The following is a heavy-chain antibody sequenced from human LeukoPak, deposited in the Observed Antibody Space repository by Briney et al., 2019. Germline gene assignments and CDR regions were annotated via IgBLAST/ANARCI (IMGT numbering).Heavy chain of an antibody. Sequence: PGKSLRLSCAASGFTFSSYAMHWVRQAPGKGLEWVAVISYDGSNKYYADSVKGRFTISRDNSKNTLYLQMNSLRAEDTAVYYCARVKGYYYDSSGYLENDAFDIWGQGTMVTVSS. V-gene: IGHV3-30*04. CDR3: ARVKGYYYDSSGYLENDAFDI. CDR1: GFTFSSYA. D-gene: IGHD3-22*01. CDR2: ISYDGSNK. J-gene: IGHJ3*02.